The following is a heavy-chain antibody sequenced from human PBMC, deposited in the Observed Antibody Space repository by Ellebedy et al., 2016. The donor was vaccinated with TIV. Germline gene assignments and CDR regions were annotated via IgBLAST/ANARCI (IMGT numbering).Heavy chain of an antibody. CDR2: IDPTTTAI. V-gene: IGHV3-48*02. D-gene: IGHD3-10*01. J-gene: IGHJ3*02. CDR1: GFTFSACS. CDR3: TRDSLTGSRFEAFDI. Sequence: GGSLRLXCAASGFTFSACSMHWVRQAPGKGLEWVAYIDPTTTAIYYADSVMGRFTISRDDSKNSLYLQMNSLRDEDSAMYYCTRDSLTGSRFEAFDIWGLGTMVTVSS.